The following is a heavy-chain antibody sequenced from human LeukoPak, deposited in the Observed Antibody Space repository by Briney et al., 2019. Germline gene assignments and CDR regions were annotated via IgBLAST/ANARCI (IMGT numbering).Heavy chain of an antibody. CDR2: ISGSGGST. Sequence: GGSLRLSCAASGFTFSSYAMSWVRQAPGKGPEWVSAISGSGGSTYYADSVKGWFTISRDNSKNTLYLQMNSLRAEDTAVYYCAKDRYSSGLNDYWGQGTLVTVSS. V-gene: IGHV3-23*01. D-gene: IGHD6-19*01. J-gene: IGHJ4*02. CDR1: GFTFSSYA. CDR3: AKDRYSSGLNDY.